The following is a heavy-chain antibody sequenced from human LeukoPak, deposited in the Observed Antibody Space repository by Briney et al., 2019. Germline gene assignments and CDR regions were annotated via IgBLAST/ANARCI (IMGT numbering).Heavy chain of an antibody. Sequence: GWARQPPGKGLEWIGSIHYSGSTYKNPSLKSRVTISMDTSGSQFSLKVTSLTAADSAVYFCARESSSSRYFMDVWGRGTTVTVSS. CDR2: IHYSGST. V-gene: IGHV4-39*07. CDR3: ARESSSSRYFMDV. D-gene: IGHD6-6*01. J-gene: IGHJ6*03.